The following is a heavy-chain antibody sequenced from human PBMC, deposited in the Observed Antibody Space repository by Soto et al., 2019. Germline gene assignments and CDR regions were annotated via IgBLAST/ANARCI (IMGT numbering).Heavy chain of an antibody. J-gene: IGHJ3*02. D-gene: IGHD3-22*01. CDR1: GGTIRSYC. V-gene: IGHV4-59*08. CDR3: ARGLRYYDSSGLDAFDI. CDR2: IYYSGST. Sequence: TCTVSGGTIRSYCWSWIRQPTGKGLEWIGYIYYSGSTNYNPSLKSRVTISVDTSKNQFSLKLSSVTAADTAVYYCARGLRYYDSSGLDAFDIWGKGTMVTVSS.